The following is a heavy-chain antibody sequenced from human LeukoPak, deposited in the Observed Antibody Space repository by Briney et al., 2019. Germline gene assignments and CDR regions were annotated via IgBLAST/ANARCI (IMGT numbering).Heavy chain of an antibody. Sequence: GGSLRLSCAASGFTFSSYSMNWVRQAPGKGLEWVSCISSGSSTIYYADSVKGRFTISRDNAKNSLFLQINSLRAEDTAVYYCANGGTYSSGPWGQGTLVTVSS. CDR3: ANGGTYSSGP. J-gene: IGHJ5*02. CDR2: ISSGSSTI. CDR1: GFTFSSYS. V-gene: IGHV3-48*04. D-gene: IGHD3-22*01.